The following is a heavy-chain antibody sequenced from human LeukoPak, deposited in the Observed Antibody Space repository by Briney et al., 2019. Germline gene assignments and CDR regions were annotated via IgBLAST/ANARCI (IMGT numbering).Heavy chain of an antibody. CDR1: GYTFTVYY. J-gene: IGHJ3*01. D-gene: IGHD3-3*01. CDR3: ARDRDFWSGTSPFHV. Sequence: ASVKVSCKASGYTFTVYYILWVRQASGQGLEWVGWINPNSGGTNYAQKFQGRVTMTSDASISTAYMELSRLRSDDTAVYYCARDRDFWSGTSPFHVWGQGTMVAVSS. V-gene: IGHV1-2*02. CDR2: INPNSGGT.